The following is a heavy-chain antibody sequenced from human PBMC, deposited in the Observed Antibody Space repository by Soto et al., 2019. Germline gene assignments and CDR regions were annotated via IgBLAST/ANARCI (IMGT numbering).Heavy chain of an antibody. CDR1: GGSISSSSYY. CDR3: ARPSPRYCSGGSCLEFPDAFDI. CDR2: IYYSGST. Sequence: SETLSLTCTVSGGSISSSSYYWGWIRQPPGKGLEWIGSIYYSGSTYYTPSLKSRVTISLDTSKNQFSLKLSSVTAADTAVYYCARPSPRYCSGGSCLEFPDAFDIWGQGTMVT. D-gene: IGHD2-15*01. V-gene: IGHV4-39*01. J-gene: IGHJ3*02.